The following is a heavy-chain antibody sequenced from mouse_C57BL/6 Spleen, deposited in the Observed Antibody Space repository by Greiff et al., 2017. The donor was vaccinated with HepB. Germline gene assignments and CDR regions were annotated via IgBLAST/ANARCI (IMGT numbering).Heavy chain of an antibody. CDR2: IYPGSGSI. CDR3: ARHEDVSALYYGSSPFAY. V-gene: IGHV1-62-2*01. J-gene: IGHJ3*01. D-gene: IGHD1-1*01. CDR1: GYTFTEYT. Sequence: VQLQQSGAELVKPGASVKLSCKASGYTFTEYTIHWVKQRPGQGLEWIGWIYPGSGSIKYNEKFKDKATLTADKSSSTVYMELSSLTSEDSAVYFCARHEDVSALYYGSSPFAYWGQGTLVTVSA.